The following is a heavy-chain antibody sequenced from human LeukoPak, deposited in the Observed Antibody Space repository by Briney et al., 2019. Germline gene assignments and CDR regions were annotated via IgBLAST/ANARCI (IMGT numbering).Heavy chain of an antibody. J-gene: IGHJ4*02. Sequence: SETLSLTCTVSGGSISSYYWSWIRQPPGKGLEWIGYISYSGSTNYNPSLKSRVTISVDTSKNQFSLKLSSVTAADTAVYYCARVKGSYRPTFDYWGQGTLVTVSS. CDR3: ARVKGSYRPTFDY. CDR1: GGSISSYY. V-gene: IGHV4-59*01. D-gene: IGHD3-16*02. CDR2: ISYSGST.